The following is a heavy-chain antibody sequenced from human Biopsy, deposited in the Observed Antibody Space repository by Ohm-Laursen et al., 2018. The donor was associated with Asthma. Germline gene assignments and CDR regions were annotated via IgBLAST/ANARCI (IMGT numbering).Heavy chain of an antibody. Sequence: PGTLSLTCVYRGSFRGYVWTWIRQPPGKGLEWIGEIPQGGATTFNPSLKSRVTILIDPSKSQLSLRLTSMTAADTAVYYCASGPQWSGLDVWGQGTTVTVSS. J-gene: IGHJ6*02. D-gene: IGHD2-8*01. CDR2: IPQGGAT. CDR3: ASGPQWSGLDV. CDR1: RGSFRGYV. V-gene: IGHV4-34*01.